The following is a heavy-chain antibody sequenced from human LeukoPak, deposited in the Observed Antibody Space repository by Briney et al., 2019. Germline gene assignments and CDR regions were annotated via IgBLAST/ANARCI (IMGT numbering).Heavy chain of an antibody. CDR2: MNPNSGNT. J-gene: IGHJ4*02. CDR3: ASRDCSGGTCRTRVFDY. V-gene: IGHV1-8*01. Sequence: GASVKVSCKASGYTFTSYDINWVRQAAGQGLEWMGWMNPNSGNTGYAQKFQGRVTITRNTSIDTAYMEVSSLRSEDTAVYYCASRDCSGGTCRTRVFDYWGQGTLVTVSS. D-gene: IGHD2-15*01. CDR1: GYTFTSYD.